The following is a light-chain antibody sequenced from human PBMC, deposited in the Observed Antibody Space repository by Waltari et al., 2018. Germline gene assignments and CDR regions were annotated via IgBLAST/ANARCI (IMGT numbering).Light chain of an antibody. CDR3: QQYDGSVVT. CDR2: GAS. CDR1: QYITGSW. V-gene: IGKV3-20*01. Sequence: EIVLTQSPGTLSLSPGERVTLSCSASQYITGSWMTWYHQKPDQAPRLLIYGASTRAPGVADRFSVSGSGTDFTLTISRLEPEDSAVDYCQQYDGSVVTFGGGTKVEIK. J-gene: IGKJ4*01.